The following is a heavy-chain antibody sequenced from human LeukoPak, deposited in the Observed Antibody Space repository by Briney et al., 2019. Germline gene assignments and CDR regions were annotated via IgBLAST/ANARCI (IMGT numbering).Heavy chain of an antibody. Sequence: SSETLSLTCAVYGGSFSGYYWSWIRQPPGKGLEWIGGINHSGGTNYNPSLKSRVTISVDTSKNQFSLKLSSVTAADTAVYYCARDAFLVGATTGGFDYWGQGTLVTVSS. CDR1: GGSFSGYY. CDR2: INHSGGT. D-gene: IGHD1-26*01. CDR3: ARDAFLVGATTGGFDY. J-gene: IGHJ4*02. V-gene: IGHV4-34*01.